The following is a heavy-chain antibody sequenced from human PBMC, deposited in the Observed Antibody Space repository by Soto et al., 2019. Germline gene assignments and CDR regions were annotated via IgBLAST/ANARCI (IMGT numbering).Heavy chain of an antibody. D-gene: IGHD2-21*02. J-gene: IGHJ4*02. Sequence: QVQLQESGPGLVKPSQTLSLTCTVSGGSISSGGYYWSWIRQHPGKGLEWIGYIYYSGSTYYNPSLKSRVTIAVDTSKNQFSLKLSSVTAADTAVYYCARGIVVVTATYLDYWGQGTLVTVSS. V-gene: IGHV4-31*03. CDR1: GGSISSGGYY. CDR3: ARGIVVVTATYLDY. CDR2: IYYSGST.